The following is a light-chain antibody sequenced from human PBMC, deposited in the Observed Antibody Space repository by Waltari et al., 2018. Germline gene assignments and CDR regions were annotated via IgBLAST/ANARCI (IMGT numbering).Light chain of an antibody. J-gene: IGLJ2*01. CDR2: DVS. CDR1: SNDVGGYNS. Sequence: QSALTQPASVSGSPGQSLTIFCAGTSNDVGGYNSVSWYQEHPGHAPRVIIYDVSDRPSGVSDRFSGSKSGNTASLTISGLQAEDEADYYCSSQSSNDVVLFGGGTKLTVL. V-gene: IGLV2-14*01. CDR3: SSQSSNDVVL.